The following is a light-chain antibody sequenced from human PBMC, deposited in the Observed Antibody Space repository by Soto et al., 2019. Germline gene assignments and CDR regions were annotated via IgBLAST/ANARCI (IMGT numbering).Light chain of an antibody. CDR1: QSVSNN. J-gene: IGKJ1*01. CDR3: QQYNNWPPWT. V-gene: IGKV3-15*01. CDR2: GAS. Sequence: IGLTQSPSTLSLSPGERATLSCRASQSVSNNYLAWYQQKPGQAPRLLIYGASTRATGIPARFSGSGSGTEFTLTISSLQSEDFAVYYCQQYNNWPPWTFGQGTKVDIK.